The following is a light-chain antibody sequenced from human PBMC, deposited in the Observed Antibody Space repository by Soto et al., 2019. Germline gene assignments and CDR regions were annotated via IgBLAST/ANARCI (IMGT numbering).Light chain of an antibody. CDR1: SSDVGSYNL. CDR2: EGS. V-gene: IGLV2-23*01. J-gene: IGLJ1*01. Sequence: QSALTQPASVSGSPGQSITFSCTGTSSDVGSYNLVSWYQQHPGKAPKLMIYEGSKRPSGVSIRFSGSKSGNTASLTISGLQAEDEADYYCCSYAGSSTYVFGTGTKVTVL. CDR3: CSYAGSSTYV.